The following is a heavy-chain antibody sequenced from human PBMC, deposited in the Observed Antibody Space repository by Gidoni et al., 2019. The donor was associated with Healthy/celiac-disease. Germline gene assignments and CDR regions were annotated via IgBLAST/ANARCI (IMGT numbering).Heavy chain of an antibody. CDR2: IYYSGST. D-gene: IGHD4-17*01. Sequence: QLQLQESGPGLVKPSETLSLTCTVPGGSISSSRYYWGWIRQPPAKGLEWIGSIYYSGSTYYNPSLKSRVTISVDTSKNQFSLKLSSVTAADTAVYYCARVTVNNWFDPWGQGTLVTVSS. J-gene: IGHJ5*02. CDR1: GGSISSSRYY. V-gene: IGHV4-39*01. CDR3: ARVTVNNWFDP.